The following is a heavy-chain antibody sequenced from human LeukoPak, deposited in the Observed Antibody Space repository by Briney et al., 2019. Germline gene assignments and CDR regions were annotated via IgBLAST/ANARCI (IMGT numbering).Heavy chain of an antibody. CDR3: AREYCSSTSCYNSFDY. CDR1: GYTFTSYD. J-gene: IGHJ4*02. V-gene: IGHV1-8*03. CDR2: MNPNSGNT. D-gene: IGHD2-2*02. Sequence: ASVKVPCKASGYTFTSYDINWVRQATGQGLEWMGWMNPNSGNTGYAQKFQGRVTITRNTSISTAYMELSSLRSEDTAVYYCAREYCSSTSCYNSFDYWGQGTLVTVSS.